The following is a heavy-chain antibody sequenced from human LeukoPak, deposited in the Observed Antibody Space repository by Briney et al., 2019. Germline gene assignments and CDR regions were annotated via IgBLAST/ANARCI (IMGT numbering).Heavy chain of an antibody. CDR1: GVTLSNNY. Sequence: VGSLRLSCAASGVTLSNNYMRWVRQAPGKGLEWVSLIYSNGRTDYTDSLKGRFSISRDNSKNTMYRHMSSLSAEDTAMYYCARDVGPWGQGTLVTVSS. CDR2: IYSNGRT. J-gene: IGHJ5*02. V-gene: IGHV3-53*01. CDR3: ARDVGP. D-gene: IGHD2-15*01.